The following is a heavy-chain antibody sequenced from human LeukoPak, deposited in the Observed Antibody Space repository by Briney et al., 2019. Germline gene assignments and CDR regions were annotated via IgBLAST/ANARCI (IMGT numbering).Heavy chain of an antibody. V-gene: IGHV3-9*01. CDR2: ISWNSDTI. CDR3: ARDYYYGSGRPSDNYYYYYGMDV. D-gene: IGHD3-10*01. J-gene: IGHJ6*04. CDR1: GFTFDDYA. Sequence: QPGGPLRLSCAASGFTFDDYAMHWVRQGPGKGLEWVSGISWNSDTIGYADSVKGRFTISRDNAKNSLYLQMNSLRAEDTAVYYCARDYYYGSGRPSDNYYYYYGMDVWGKGTTVTVSS.